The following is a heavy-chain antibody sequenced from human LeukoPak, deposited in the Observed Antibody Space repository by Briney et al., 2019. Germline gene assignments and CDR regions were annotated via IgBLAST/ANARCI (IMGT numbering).Heavy chain of an antibody. CDR3: ARDDYYDSSGYSPLR. V-gene: IGHV1-69*13. CDR2: IIPIFGTA. J-gene: IGHJ4*02. CDR1: GGTFSSYA. D-gene: IGHD3-22*01. Sequence: ASVKVSCKASGGTFSSYAISWVRQAPGQGLEWMGGIIPIFGTANYAQKFQGRVTITADESTSTAYMELSSLRSEDTAVYYRARDDYYDSSGYSPLRWGQGTLVTVSS.